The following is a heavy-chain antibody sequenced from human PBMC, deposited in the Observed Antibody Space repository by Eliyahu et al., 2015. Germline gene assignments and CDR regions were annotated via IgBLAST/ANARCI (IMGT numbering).Heavy chain of an antibody. Sequence: QVQLQXSGPGLVKPSETLSLXCTLSGASIXXFYWSWIRQXPGKGLEWVGYIYYNGRTNYNPSLKSRATISVDTSKNQFSLKLDSVTAADTAVYYCARVPTVKTIDGFNYYGMDVWGPGTTLTVSS. J-gene: IGHJ6*02. CDR3: ARVPTVKTIDGFNYYGMDV. CDR2: IYYNGRT. D-gene: IGHD2/OR15-2a*01. V-gene: IGHV4-59*01. CDR1: GASIXXFY.